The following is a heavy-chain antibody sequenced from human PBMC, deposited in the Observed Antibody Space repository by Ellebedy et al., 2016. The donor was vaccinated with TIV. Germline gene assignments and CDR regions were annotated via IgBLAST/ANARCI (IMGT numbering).Heavy chain of an antibody. CDR3: AKDMVFGDGKWEIDV. V-gene: IGHV3-23*01. D-gene: IGHD1-26*01. J-gene: IGHJ6*02. CDR1: GFTFSSYA. CDR2: INANGDSI. Sequence: GESLKISCAASGFTFSSYAMSWVRQAPGQGLEWVSGINANGDSIAYADSVKGRFTISRDNSKDTLFLQMNSLRAEDSAVYYCAKDMVFGDGKWEIDVWGQGTTVTVSS.